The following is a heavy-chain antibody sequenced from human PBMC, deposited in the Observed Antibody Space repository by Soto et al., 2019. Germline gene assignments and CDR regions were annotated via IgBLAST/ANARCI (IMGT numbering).Heavy chain of an antibody. V-gene: IGHV1-46*01. Sequence: QVQLMQSGAEVKKPGASVKVSCKASGDTFTEYYIHWVRQAPGQGLEWMGTVNPSGGHTTYAQHFLGRVTMTRDTATSTLSMELTSLTSADTAVYYCARGGHVVVVTAALDYWGQGTLVTVSS. CDR1: GDTFTEYY. CDR3: ARGGHVVVVTAALDY. J-gene: IGHJ4*02. CDR2: VNPSGGHT. D-gene: IGHD2-21*02.